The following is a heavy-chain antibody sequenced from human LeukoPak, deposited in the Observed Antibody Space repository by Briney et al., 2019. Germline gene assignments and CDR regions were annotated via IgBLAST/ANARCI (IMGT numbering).Heavy chain of an antibody. V-gene: IGHV3-30-3*02. CDR1: GFTFNDYA. CDR2: ISYDGYDK. D-gene: IGHD1-26*01. CDR3: AKNRGAGSHYYYHMNV. Sequence: TGGSLRLSCAASGFTFNDYAMYWVRQAPGKGLEWVTLISYDGYDKSYADSVRGRFTISRDNSRNTLYLQLNSLRVEDTAVYYCAKNRGAGSHYYYHMNVWGKGTTVTVSS. J-gene: IGHJ6*03.